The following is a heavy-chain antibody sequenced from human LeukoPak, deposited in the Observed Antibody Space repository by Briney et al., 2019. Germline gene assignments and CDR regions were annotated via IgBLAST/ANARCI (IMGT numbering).Heavy chain of an antibody. Sequence: GVSLRLSRGASVFIFSLFAMHWACDYPGKGLEDVAAISYDGKDKFYADSLQGRFTVTRDNSKNTLSLQMNSLRPDDSAIYYCTRAPLISGPYSSGTYCLDVWGEGTTVTVSS. CDR2: ISYDGKDK. CDR3: TRAPLISGPYSSGTYCLDV. J-gene: IGHJ6*03. CDR1: VFIFSLFA. D-gene: IGHD3-10*01. V-gene: IGHV3-30*04.